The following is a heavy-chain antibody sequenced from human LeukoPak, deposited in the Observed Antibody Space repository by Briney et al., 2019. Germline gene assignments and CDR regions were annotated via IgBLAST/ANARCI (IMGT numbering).Heavy chain of an antibody. V-gene: IGHV4-61*02. D-gene: IGHD2-15*01. CDR3: ASDRIEVDAFDI. Sequence: SETLSLTCTVSGGSISSGSYFWSWIRQPAGKGLEWIGRIYTSGGTNYNPSLKSRVTISVDTSKNQFSLKLSSVTAADTAVYYCASDRIEVDAFDIWGQGTMVTVSS. CDR1: GGSISSGSYF. CDR2: IYTSGGT. J-gene: IGHJ3*02.